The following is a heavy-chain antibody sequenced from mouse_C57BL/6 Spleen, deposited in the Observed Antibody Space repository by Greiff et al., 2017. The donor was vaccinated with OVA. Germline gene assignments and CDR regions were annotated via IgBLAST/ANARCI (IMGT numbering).Heavy chain of an antibody. CDR1: GYTFTNYW. J-gene: IGHJ2*01. CDR2: IYPGGGYT. Sequence: VQLQQSGADLVRPGTSVKLSCKASGYTFTNYWMGWAKQTPGHGLEWIGNIYPGGGYTYYPEKVKGKATLTADKSSSTVYMQISSLTSEDSAMYYCAREGKNDLDYWGQGTTLTVSS. CDR3: AREGKNDLDY. V-gene: IGHV1-63*01.